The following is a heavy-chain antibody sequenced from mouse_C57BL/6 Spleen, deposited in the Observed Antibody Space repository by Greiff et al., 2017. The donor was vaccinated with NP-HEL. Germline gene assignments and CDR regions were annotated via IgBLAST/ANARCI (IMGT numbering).Heavy chain of an antibody. D-gene: IGHD4-1*01. J-gene: IGHJ3*01. CDR1: GFTFTDYY. CDR3: ARPGALTGTAWFAY. Sequence: EVHLVESGGGLVQPGGSLSLSCAASGFTFTDYYMSWVRPPPGKALEWLGFIRNKANGYTTEYSASVKGRFTISRDNSQSILYLQMNALRAEDSATYYCARPGALTGTAWFAYWGQGTLVTVSA. CDR2: IRNKANGYTT. V-gene: IGHV7-3*01.